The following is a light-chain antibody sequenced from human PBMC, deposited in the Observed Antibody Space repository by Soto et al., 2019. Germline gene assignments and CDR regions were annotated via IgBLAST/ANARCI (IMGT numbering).Light chain of an antibody. CDR3: QQYRSSPWT. J-gene: IGKJ1*01. V-gene: IGKV3-20*01. Sequence: ETVLTQSPGTLSLSPGERATLSCRASQTIRSNYLAWYRQTPGQAPRLLIYGASNRATGIADRFSGSGSGTDFTLITSRLEPEDFALDYCQQYRSSPWTLGQGTKVEIK. CDR1: QTIRSNY. CDR2: GAS.